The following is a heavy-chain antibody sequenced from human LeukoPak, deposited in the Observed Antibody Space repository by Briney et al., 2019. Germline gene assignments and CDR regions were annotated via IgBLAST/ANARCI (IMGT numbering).Heavy chain of an antibody. D-gene: IGHD3-10*01. J-gene: IGHJ5*02. V-gene: IGHV3-23*01. CDR3: AKAGRSSGTNWFDP. Sequence: GGSLRLSCAASGFTFSSYAMSWVRQAPGKGLEWVSAISGSGGSTYYADSVKGRFTISRDNSKNTLYLQMSSLRAEDTAVYYCAKAGRSSGTNWFDPWGQGTLVTVSS. CDR2: ISGSGGST. CDR1: GFTFSSYA.